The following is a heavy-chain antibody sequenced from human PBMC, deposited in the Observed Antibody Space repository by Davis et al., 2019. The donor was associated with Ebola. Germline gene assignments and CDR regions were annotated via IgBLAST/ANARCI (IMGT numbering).Heavy chain of an antibody. Sequence: PSETLSLTCTVSGGSISSYYWSWIRQPPGKGLEWIGYIYYSGSTNYNPSLKSRVTISVDTSKNQFSLKLSSVTAADTAVYYCARGRYDFWSGYSMDVWGKGTTVTVSS. V-gene: IGHV4-59*12. CDR3: ARGRYDFWSGYSMDV. D-gene: IGHD3-3*01. CDR1: GGSISSYY. J-gene: IGHJ6*04. CDR2: IYYSGST.